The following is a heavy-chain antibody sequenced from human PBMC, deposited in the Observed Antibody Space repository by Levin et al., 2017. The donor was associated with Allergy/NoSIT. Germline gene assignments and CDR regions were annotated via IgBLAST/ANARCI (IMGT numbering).Heavy chain of an antibody. D-gene: IGHD3-22*01. CDR3: AKDFEGYYDSSGFLFDY. Sequence: GGSLRLSCAASGFTFSSYAMSWVRQAPGKGLEWVSAISGSGGSTYYADSVKGRFTISRDNSKNTLYLQMNSLRAEDTAVYYCAKDFEGYYDSSGFLFDYWGQGTLVTVSS. CDR1: GFTFSSYA. J-gene: IGHJ4*02. V-gene: IGHV3-23*01. CDR2: ISGSGGST.